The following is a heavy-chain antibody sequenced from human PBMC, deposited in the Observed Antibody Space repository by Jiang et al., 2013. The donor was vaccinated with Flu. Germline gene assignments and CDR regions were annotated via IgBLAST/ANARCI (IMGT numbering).Heavy chain of an antibody. J-gene: IGHJ4*02. CDR3: ARAKVGATIDY. V-gene: IGHV4-34*01. CDR1: GGSFSGYY. CDR2: INHSGST. Sequence: LLKPSETLSLTCAVYGGSFSGYYWSWIRQPPGKGLEWIGEINHSGSTNYNPSLKSRVTISVDTSKNQFSLKLSSVTAADTAVYYCARAKVGATIDYWGQGTLVTVSS. D-gene: IGHD1-26*01.